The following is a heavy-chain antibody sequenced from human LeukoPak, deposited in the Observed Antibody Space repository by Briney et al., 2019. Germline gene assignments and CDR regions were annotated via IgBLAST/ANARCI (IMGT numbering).Heavy chain of an antibody. CDR1: GFTFSDYY. J-gene: IGHJ3*02. D-gene: IGHD6-13*01. CDR2: ISSSSDHT. Sequence: GGSLRLSCAASGFTFSDYYMNWIRQAPGKGLEWVSYISSSSDHTNYADSVKGRFTISRDNAKNSLYLQMNSLRAEDTAVYYCAAAAGYRFDIWGQGTLVTVSS. V-gene: IGHV3-11*03. CDR3: AAAAGYRFDI.